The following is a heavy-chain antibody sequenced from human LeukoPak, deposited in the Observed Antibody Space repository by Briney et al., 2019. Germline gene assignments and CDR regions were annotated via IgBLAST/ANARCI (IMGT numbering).Heavy chain of an antibody. J-gene: IGHJ4*02. V-gene: IGHV3-21*01. CDR2: ISSSSSYI. Sequence: VSSISSSSSYIYYADSVKGRFTISRDNAKNSLYLQMNSLRAEDTAVYYCARDQGRRDYFDYWGQGTLVTVSS. CDR3: ARDQGRRDYFDY.